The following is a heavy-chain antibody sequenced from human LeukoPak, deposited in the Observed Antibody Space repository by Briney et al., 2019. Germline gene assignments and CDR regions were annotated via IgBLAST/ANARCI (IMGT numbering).Heavy chain of an antibody. J-gene: IGHJ3*02. Sequence: PSETLSLTCTVSGGSISSSSYYGGWIRQPPGKGLEWIGSIYYSGSTYYNPSLKRRVTISVDTSKNQFSLKLSSVTAADTAVYYCARGHQVVVVPAAISAFDIWGQGTMVTVSS. CDR1: GGSISSSSYY. CDR2: IYYSGST. CDR3: ARGHQVVVVPAAISAFDI. D-gene: IGHD2-2*01. V-gene: IGHV4-39*07.